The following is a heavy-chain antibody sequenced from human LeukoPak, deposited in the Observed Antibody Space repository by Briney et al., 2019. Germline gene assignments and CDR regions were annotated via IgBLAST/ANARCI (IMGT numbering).Heavy chain of an antibody. V-gene: IGHV1-2*02. CDR3: ARCALNGDPYDAFDM. J-gene: IGHJ3*02. Sequence: ASVTVSCKASGYTFTGHYMHWVRQAPGQGLERMGWINPNSGGTNYAQKFQGRVTMTRDTSISTAYMELSRLRSDDTAVYYCARCALNGDPYDAFDMWGQGTMVTVSS. CDR1: GYTFTGHY. CDR2: INPNSGGT. D-gene: IGHD2-8*01.